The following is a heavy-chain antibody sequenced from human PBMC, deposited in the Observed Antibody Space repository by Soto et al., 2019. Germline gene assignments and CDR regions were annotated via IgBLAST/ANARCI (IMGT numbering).Heavy chain of an antibody. CDR2: ISSSGSSI. J-gene: IGHJ6*02. CDR3: ARVRFGEWGYAMDV. V-gene: IGHV3-11*01. D-gene: IGHD3-10*01. CDR1: GLTFSDCY. Sequence: QGQLVESGGGLVKPGGSLRLSCAASGLTFSDCYMNWIRQAPGKGLEWVSYISSSGSSINYAGSVKGRFTISRDNAKNSLYLQMNSLRAEDTAMYYCARVRFGEWGYAMDVWGQGTTVIVSS.